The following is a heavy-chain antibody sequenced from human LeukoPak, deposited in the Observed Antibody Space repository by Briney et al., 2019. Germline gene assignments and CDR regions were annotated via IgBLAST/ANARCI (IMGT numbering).Heavy chain of an antibody. CDR2: INPNSGGT. CDR3: ARAGQLERRHDY. V-gene: IGHV1-2*02. Sequence: ASVKVSCKASGYTFTGYYMHWVRQAPGQGLEWMGWINPNSGGTNYAQKFQGRVTTTRDTPISTAYMELSRPRSDDTAVYYCARAGQLERRHDYWGQGTLVTVSS. D-gene: IGHD1-1*01. J-gene: IGHJ4*02. CDR1: GYTFTGYY.